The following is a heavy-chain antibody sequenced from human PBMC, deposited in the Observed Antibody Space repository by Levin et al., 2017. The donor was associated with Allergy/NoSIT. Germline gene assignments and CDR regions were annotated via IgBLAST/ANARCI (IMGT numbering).Heavy chain of an antibody. CDR3: TRASSGYYGSETHYSY. D-gene: IGHD3-10*01. J-gene: IGHJ4*02. CDR2: IRSNTYRGTT. CDR1: GFSFDDYT. Sequence: GGSLRLSCTASGFSFDDYTMSWFRQAPGKGLEWLSFIRSNTYRGTTEYAASVKGRFTISRDDCKSVAYLQMNRLKAEDTAVYYCTRASSGYYGSETHYSYWGQGTLVTVSS. V-gene: IGHV3-49*03.